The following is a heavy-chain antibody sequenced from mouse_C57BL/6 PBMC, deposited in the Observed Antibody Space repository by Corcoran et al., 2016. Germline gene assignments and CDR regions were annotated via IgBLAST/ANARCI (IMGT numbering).Heavy chain of an antibody. CDR3: ASYYDYDVPFDY. V-gene: IGHV1-80*01. CDR1: GYAFSSYW. J-gene: IGHJ2*01. D-gene: IGHD2-4*01. Sequence: QVQLQQSGAELVKPGASVKISCKASGYAFSSYWMNWVKQRPGKGLEWIGQIYPGDGDTNYNGKFKGKATLTADKSSSTAYMQLSSLTSEDSAVYLCASYYDYDVPFDYWGQGTTLTVSS. CDR2: IYPGDGDT.